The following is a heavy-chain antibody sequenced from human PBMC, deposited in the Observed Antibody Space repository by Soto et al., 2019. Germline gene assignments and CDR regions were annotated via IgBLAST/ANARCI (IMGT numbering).Heavy chain of an antibody. CDR1: GGSISSAYYY. Sequence: QVQLQESGPGLVKPSQTLSLTCTVSGGSISSAYYYWSWIRQPPGKGLEWIGHIYDSGSTYINSFHHRQVTISMDTSKNQFSLKLSSVTSADTAVYCGASGPSGDKVDYWGQGTLVTVSS. J-gene: IGHJ4*02. CDR3: ASGPSGDKVDY. V-gene: IGHV4-30-4*01. CDR2: IYDSGST. D-gene: IGHD7-27*01.